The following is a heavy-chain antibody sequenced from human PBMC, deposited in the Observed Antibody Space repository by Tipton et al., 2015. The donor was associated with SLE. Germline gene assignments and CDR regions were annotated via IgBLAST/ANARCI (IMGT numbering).Heavy chain of an antibody. D-gene: IGHD1-1*01. V-gene: IGHV4-34*01. Sequence: TLSLTCAVYGGSFSGYNWNWLRQSPGKGREWVGEISHDGGANYNPSLESRDTISLETSKNQFSLRLTSVITADTAVYYCAGHPLWNAVAGDYWGQGILITVSS. J-gene: IGHJ4*02. CDR3: AGHPLWNAVAGDY. CDR1: GGSFSGYN. CDR2: ISHDGGA.